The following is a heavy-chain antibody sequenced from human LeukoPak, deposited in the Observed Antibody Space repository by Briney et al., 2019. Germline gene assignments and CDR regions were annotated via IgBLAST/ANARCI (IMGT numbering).Heavy chain of an antibody. D-gene: IGHD3-22*01. CDR1: GFTFSSYA. CDR3: AKDSFYYYDSSGSYNWFDP. V-gene: IGHV3-23*01. Sequence: PGGSLRLSCAASGFTFSSYAMSWVRQAPGKGLEWVSAISGSGGSTYYADSVKGRFTISRDNYKTTLYLQMNSLRAEDPAVYYCAKDSFYYYDSSGSYNWFDPWGQGTLVTVSS. CDR2: ISGSGGST. J-gene: IGHJ5*02.